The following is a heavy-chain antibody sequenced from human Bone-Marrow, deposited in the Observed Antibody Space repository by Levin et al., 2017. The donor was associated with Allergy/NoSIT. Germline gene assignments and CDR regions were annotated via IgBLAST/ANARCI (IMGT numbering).Heavy chain of an antibody. Sequence: GESLKISCETSGYLFNTYFIHWVRRVPGQGLESLGWMNTKTGGTNYGQKFQGRVTMTRDLSTSTAYLHLSGLTVDDTAIYFCARALDTDQFYYYKGLDVWGQGTSVTVSS. CDR1: GYLFNTYF. CDR2: MNTKTGGT. V-gene: IGHV1-2*02. D-gene: IGHD5-18*01. J-gene: IGHJ6*02. CDR3: ARALDTDQFYYYKGLDV.